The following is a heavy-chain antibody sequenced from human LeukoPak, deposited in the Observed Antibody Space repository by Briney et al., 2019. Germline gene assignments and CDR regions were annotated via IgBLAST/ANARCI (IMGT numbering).Heavy chain of an antibody. CDR1: GFTFEDYG. J-gene: IGHJ4*02. V-gene: IGHV3-20*04. CDR2: INWHGGST. Sequence: RPGGSLRLSCVASGFTFEDYGMSWVRHSAGKGLEWVSSINWHGGSTQYAESVRGRFTISRDNAKNSLFLQMNSLRAEDTALYYCARANYSPYYFDYWPQGTLVTVSS. D-gene: IGHD4-11*01. CDR3: ARANYSPYYFDY.